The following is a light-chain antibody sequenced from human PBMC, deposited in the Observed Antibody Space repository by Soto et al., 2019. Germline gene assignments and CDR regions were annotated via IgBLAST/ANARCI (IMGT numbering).Light chain of an antibody. Sequence: SVLTQAPSASGTPGQSVTISCSGSSSNIGNNLVYWYQQVPGTAPKLLIYANSQRPSGVPDRFSGSKSGTSASLAISGLRSEDEADYYCVAWDDSLRCAVFGGGTQLT. J-gene: IGLJ7*01. V-gene: IGLV1-47*01. CDR1: SSNIGNNL. CDR3: VAWDDSLRCAV. CDR2: ANS.